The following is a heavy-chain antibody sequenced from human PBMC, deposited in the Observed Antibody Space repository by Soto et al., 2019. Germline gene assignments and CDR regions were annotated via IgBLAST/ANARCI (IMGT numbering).Heavy chain of an antibody. Sequence: QIQLVQFGGVVARPVASVTVSCEASGYIFTTYGLSWVRQTPAHGREWMGWISADSGYTQYAQFFQGRVTMTRDTSRNTGYMTLRDLTSDDTGIYYCARDRPPGSLYGMDAWGQGTAVTVSS. CDR2: ISADSGYT. CDR1: GYIFTTYG. V-gene: IGHV1-18*01. CDR3: ARDRPPGSLYGMDA. J-gene: IGHJ6*02.